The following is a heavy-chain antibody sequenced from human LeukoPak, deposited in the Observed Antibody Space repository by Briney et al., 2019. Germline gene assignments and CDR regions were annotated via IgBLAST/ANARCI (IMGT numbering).Heavy chain of an antibody. CDR3: ARGDLESTVTTFGY. CDR1: GFTFSSYS. J-gene: IGHJ4*02. CDR2: ISSSSSYM. V-gene: IGHV3-21*01. Sequence: MTGGSLRLSCAASGFTFSSYSMNWVRQALGKGLEWVSSISSSSSYMHSADSVKGRFTISRDNAKNSLYLEMNNLKAEDTAVYYCARGDLESTVTTFGYWGQGTLVTVSS. D-gene: IGHD4-17*01.